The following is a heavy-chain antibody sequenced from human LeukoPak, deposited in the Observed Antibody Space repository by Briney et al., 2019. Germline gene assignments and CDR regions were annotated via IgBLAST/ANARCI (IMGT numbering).Heavy chain of an antibody. V-gene: IGHV1-2*02. CDR2: INPNSDST. J-gene: IGHJ3*02. CDR1: GYTFTGYY. D-gene: IGHD3-22*01. Sequence: ASVKVSCKASGYTFTGYYMHWVRQAPGQGLEWMGWINPNSDSTIYAQKFQGRVTMTRDTSISTAYMELSRLRSDDTAVYYCARSPLYDSSGYYDAFDIWGQGTMVTVSS. CDR3: ARSPLYDSSGYYDAFDI.